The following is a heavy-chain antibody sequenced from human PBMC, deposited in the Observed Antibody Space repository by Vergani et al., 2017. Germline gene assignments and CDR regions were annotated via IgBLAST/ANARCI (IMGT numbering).Heavy chain of an antibody. Sequence: EVHLEESGGGLVQPGGSLRLSCAASGFTFGYYYLAWIRLAPGTGLDWVASIKRDGTETFYVDSVKGRFTISRDNAKTTLYLQMNSLRDEDRGVYYCARISGGSAPYLHYWGKGTLVTVAS. V-gene: IGHV3-7*02. D-gene: IGHD2-15*01. CDR1: GFTFGYYY. J-gene: IGHJ1*01. CDR2: IKRDGTET. CDR3: ARISGGSAPYLHY.